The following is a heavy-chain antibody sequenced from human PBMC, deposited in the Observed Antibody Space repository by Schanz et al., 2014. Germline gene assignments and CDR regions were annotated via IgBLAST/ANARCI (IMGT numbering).Heavy chain of an antibody. D-gene: IGHD6-13*01. CDR3: AKSQGSSFDS. CDR2: ISSGGGST. Sequence: EVQLVQSGGGLVQPGGSLRLSCASSGFSFTTYAMSWVRQAPGKGLEWVSSISSGGGSTYYADSVKGRFTISRDNSKNTLYLQMKSLRAEDTAVYYCAKSQGSSFDSWGQGTLVTVSS. J-gene: IGHJ4*02. CDR1: GFSFTTYA. V-gene: IGHV3-23*04.